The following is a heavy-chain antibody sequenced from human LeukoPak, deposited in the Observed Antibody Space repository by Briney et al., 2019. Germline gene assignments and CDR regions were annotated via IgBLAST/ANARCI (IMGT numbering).Heavy chain of an antibody. D-gene: IGHD3-10*01. CDR1: GFTFSSYE. CDR3: ARPYYGSGSYGYYYYGMDV. V-gene: IGHV3-48*03. CDR2: ISSSGSTI. J-gene: IGHJ6*04. Sequence: GGSLRLSCAASGFTFSSYEMNWVRQAPGKGLEWVSYISSSGSTIYYADSVKGRFTISRDNAKNSLYLQMNSLRAEDTAVYCCARPYYGSGSYGYYYYGMDVWGKGTTVTVSS.